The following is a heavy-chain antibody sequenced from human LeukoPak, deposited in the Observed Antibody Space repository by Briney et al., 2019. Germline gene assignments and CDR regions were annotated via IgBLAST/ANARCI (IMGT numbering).Heavy chain of an antibody. CDR3: AKDERGFYDSSGFYGAIDY. D-gene: IGHD3-22*01. Sequence: PGGSLRLSCAAYGFTFNRYAMHWVRQAPGKGLEWEAFIWYDGSNTYYADSVKGRFTVSRDNSKNTLYMQMNSLRAEDTAVYYCAKDERGFYDSSGFYGAIDYWGQGSLVSVSS. V-gene: IGHV3-30*02. CDR2: IWYDGSNT. CDR1: GFTFNRYA. J-gene: IGHJ4*02.